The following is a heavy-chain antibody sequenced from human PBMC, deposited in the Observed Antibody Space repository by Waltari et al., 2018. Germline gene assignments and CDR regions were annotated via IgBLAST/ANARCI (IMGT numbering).Heavy chain of an antibody. J-gene: IGHJ4*02. CDR1: GGPFSSYA. D-gene: IGHD6-13*01. Sequence: QVQLVQSGAEVKTPGSSVKVSCKASGGPFSSYAIGWVRQAPGQGLEWMGGIIPIFGTANYAQKFQGRVTITADESTSTAYMELSSLRSEDTAVYYCARGLVSSSLDYWGQGTLVTVSS. V-gene: IGHV1-69*01. CDR3: ARGLVSSSLDY. CDR2: IIPIFGTA.